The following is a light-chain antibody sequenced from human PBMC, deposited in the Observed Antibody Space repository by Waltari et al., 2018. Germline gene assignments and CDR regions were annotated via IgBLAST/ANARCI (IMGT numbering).Light chain of an antibody. CDR2: EDN. J-gene: IGLJ2*01. V-gene: IGLV1-51*02. Sequence: QSVLTQPPSVSAAPGQKVTISCSGSSSNIGNNYVSWYQQFPGTAPKLLLYEDNKRPSGIPDRFSGSRSGTSATLGITGLQTGDEADYYCGTWDSSLTALRVLFGGGTKLTVL. CDR1: SSNIGNNY. CDR3: GTWDSSLTALRVL.